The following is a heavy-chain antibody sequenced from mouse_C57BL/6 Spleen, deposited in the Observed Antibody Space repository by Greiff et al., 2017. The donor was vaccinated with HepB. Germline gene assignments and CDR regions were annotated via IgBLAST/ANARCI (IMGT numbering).Heavy chain of an antibody. CDR1: GYAFSSSW. J-gene: IGHJ2*01. V-gene: IGHV1-82*01. Sequence: QVHVKQSGPELVKPGASVKISCKASGYAFSSSWMNWVKQRPGKGLEWIGRIYPGDGDTNYNGKFKGKATLTADKSSSTAYMQLSSLTSEDSAVYFCATGNYYSNYLDYWGQGTTLTVSS. CDR3: ATGNYYSNYLDY. CDR2: IYPGDGDT. D-gene: IGHD2-5*01.